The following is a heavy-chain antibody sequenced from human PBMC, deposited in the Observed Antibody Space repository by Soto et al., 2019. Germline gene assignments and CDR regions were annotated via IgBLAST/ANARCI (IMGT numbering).Heavy chain of an antibody. CDR1: GGSISSYY. D-gene: IGHD4-17*01. J-gene: IGHJ4*02. V-gene: IGHV4-59*01. CDR2: IYYSGST. CDR3: ARVTTVMGRFDY. Sequence: SETLSLTCTVSGGSISSYYWSWIRQPPGKGLEWIGYIYYSGSTNYNPSLKSRVTISVDTSKNQFSLKLSSVTAADTAVYYCARVTTVMGRFDYWGQGTLVTVS.